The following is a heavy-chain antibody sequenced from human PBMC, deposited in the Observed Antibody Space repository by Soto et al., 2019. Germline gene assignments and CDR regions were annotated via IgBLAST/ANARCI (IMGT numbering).Heavy chain of an antibody. Sequence: GGSLRLSCAASGVTFSTYGLSTYAMNWVRQAPGKGLDWVSGISGSGGNTYYADSVKGRFTISRDNAKNMVYLQMNSLRAEDTAVYYCAKDSVTNNLRGPFDYWGPGTLVTVSS. CDR3: AKDSVTNNLRGPFDY. CDR1: GVTFSTYGLSTYA. D-gene: IGHD3-10*01. V-gene: IGHV3-23*01. CDR2: ISGSGGNT. J-gene: IGHJ4*02.